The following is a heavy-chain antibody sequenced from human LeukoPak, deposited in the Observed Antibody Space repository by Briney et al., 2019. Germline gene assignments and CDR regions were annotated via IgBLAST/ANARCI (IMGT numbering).Heavy chain of an antibody. Sequence: PSETLSLTCAVSGFSISTSNYWAWIRQPPGKGLEWIGEINHSGSTNYNPSLKSRVTISVDTSKNQFSLKLSSVTAADTAVYYCASGYDSSGYYHDYWGQGTLVTVSS. CDR3: ASGYDSSGYYHDY. CDR2: INHSGST. D-gene: IGHD3-22*01. J-gene: IGHJ4*02. CDR1: GFSISTSNY. V-gene: IGHV4-38-2*01.